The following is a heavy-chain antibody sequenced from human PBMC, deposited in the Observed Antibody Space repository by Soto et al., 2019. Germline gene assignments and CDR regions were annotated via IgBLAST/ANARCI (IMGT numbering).Heavy chain of an antibody. CDR3: ARHETLHGDSAY. Sequence: AETLSLTCTVSGGSISSGGYYWSWIRQPPGKGLEWIGYIYYSVSTNYNPSLKSRVTISVDTSKNQFSLKLSSVTAADTAVYYCARHETLHGDSAYWGQGTLVPVPS. CDR2: IYYSVST. D-gene: IGHD4-17*01. V-gene: IGHV4-61*08. CDR1: GGSISSGGYY. J-gene: IGHJ4*02.